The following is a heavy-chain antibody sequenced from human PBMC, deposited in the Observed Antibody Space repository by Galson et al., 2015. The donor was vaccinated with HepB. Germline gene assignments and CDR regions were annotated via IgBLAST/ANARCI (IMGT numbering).Heavy chain of an antibody. CDR2: TYYRSTWRH. CDR1: GDSVFTNGVA. J-gene: IGHJ5*02. CDR3: ARGRNGGLDG. D-gene: IGHD3-16*01. V-gene: IGHV6-1*01. Sequence: CAISGDSVFTNGVAWNWIRQSPSRGLEWLGRTYYRSTWRHDYAVSVESRIPINLDTSVNHFSLQLNSVTPEDTAMYYCARGRNGGLDGWGQGTLVTVSS.